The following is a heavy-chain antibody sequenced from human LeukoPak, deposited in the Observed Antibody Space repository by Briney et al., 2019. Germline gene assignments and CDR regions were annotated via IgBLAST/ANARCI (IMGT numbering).Heavy chain of an antibody. CDR2: VLSGGGST. D-gene: IGHD2-21*01. CDR1: GFNFGGYS. V-gene: IGHV3-23*01. CDR3: AKDAIYGDGYWEFDY. Sequence: GGSLRLSCKGSGFNFGGYSMSWVRQAPGKGLEWVSGVLSGGGSTYYADAVKGRFTISRDNSRSTLYLQMNGLRAEDTAVYYCAKDAIYGDGYWEFDYWGQGTLVTVSS. J-gene: IGHJ4*02.